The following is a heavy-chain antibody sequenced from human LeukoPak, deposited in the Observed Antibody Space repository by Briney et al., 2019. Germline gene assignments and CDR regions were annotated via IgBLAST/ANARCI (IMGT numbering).Heavy chain of an antibody. D-gene: IGHD6-6*01. CDR1: GGTFSSYA. CDR2: IIPIFGTA. Sequence: SVKVSCKASGGTFSSYAISWVRQAPGQGLEWMGGIIPIFGTANYAQKFQGRVTITTDESTSTAYMELSSLRSEDTAVYYCARDGGIAARPRTDYYYMDVWGKGTTVTVSS. V-gene: IGHV1-69*05. J-gene: IGHJ6*03. CDR3: ARDGGIAARPRTDYYYMDV.